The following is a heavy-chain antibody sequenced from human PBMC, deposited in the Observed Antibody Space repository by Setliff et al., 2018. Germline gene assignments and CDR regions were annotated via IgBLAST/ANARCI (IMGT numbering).Heavy chain of an antibody. Sequence: GGSLRLSCAASGFTFSSYSMNWVRQAPGKGLEWVSSISSSSSYIYYADSVKGRFTISRDNAKNSLYLQMNSLRAEDTAVYYCALHVRGYSYGYFDYWGQGTLVTAPQ. CDR1: GFTFSSYS. V-gene: IGHV3-21*01. D-gene: IGHD5-18*01. CDR2: ISSSSSYI. CDR3: ALHVRGYSYGYFDY. J-gene: IGHJ4*02.